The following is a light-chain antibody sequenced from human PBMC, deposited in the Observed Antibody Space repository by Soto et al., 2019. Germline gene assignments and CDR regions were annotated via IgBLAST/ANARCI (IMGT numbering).Light chain of an antibody. CDR1: QSVTSSY. V-gene: IGKV3-20*01. CDR3: QQYGSSPGT. CDR2: GAS. J-gene: IGKJ1*01. Sequence: EIVLTQSPGTLSLSPGERATLSCRASQSVTSSYLAWYQQKPGQAPRLVIYGASSRATGIPDRFSGSGSGTDVTLTISSLEPEDFAMYYCQQYGSSPGTFGQGTKVEIK.